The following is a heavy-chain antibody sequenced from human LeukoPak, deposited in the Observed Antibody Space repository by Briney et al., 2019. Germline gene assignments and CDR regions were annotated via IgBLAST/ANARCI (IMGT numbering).Heavy chain of an antibody. V-gene: IGHV3-21*01. Sequence: GGSLRLSCAASGFTFSSYSMNWVRQAPGKGLEWVSSISSSSSYIYYADSVKGRFTISRDNAKNSLYLQMNSLRAEDTAVYYCARPYYYDSSGYVPDAFDIWGQGTMVTVSS. CDR2: ISSSSSYI. J-gene: IGHJ3*02. CDR1: GFTFSSYS. D-gene: IGHD3-22*01. CDR3: ARPYYYDSSGYVPDAFDI.